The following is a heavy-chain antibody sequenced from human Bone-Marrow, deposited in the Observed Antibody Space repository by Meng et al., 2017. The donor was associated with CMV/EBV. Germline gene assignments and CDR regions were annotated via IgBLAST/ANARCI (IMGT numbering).Heavy chain of an antibody. CDR2: ISSSSSTI. V-gene: IGHV3-48*04. CDR1: GFTFSSYS. D-gene: IGHD3-3*01. Sequence: GESLKISCAASGFTFSSYSMNWVRQAPGKGLEWVAYISSSSSTIYYADSVKGRFTISRDNAKNSLYLQMNSLRAEDTAVYYCAREPITIFGVVAGALDYWGQGTLVTSPQ. J-gene: IGHJ4*02. CDR3: AREPITIFGVVAGALDY.